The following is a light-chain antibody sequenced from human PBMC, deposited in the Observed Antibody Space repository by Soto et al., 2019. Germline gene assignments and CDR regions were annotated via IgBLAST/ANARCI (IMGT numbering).Light chain of an antibody. CDR1: QSLLHSNRYNH. CDR3: KQAVEIPIT. CDR2: VGS. V-gene: IGKV2-28*01. J-gene: IGKJ4*01. Sequence: DIVMTQSPLSLPVTPGEPASISCRSSQSLLHSNRYNHLDWYLQKPGQSPQLLIYVGSIRATGVPYRFSGSGSGTDFTLKISRVEAEDVGVYYCKQAVEIPITFGGGTRVEIK.